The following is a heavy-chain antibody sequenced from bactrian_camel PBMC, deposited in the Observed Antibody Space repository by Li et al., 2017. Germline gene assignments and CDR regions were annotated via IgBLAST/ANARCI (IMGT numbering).Heavy chain of an antibody. D-gene: IGHD2*01. CDR2: ILSDGTT. J-gene: IGHJ4*01. Sequence: HVQLVESGGGSVQAGGSLILSCAGSGFRHSVCTMGWYRQTPGKERVVVSTILSDGTTYYADSVKGRFTISQDNAKSTVYLQMDSLKPEDTAMYFCAALLAPACFGGQWSYRDWGQGTQVTVS. V-gene: IGHV3S53*01. CDR3: AALLAPACFGGQWSYRD. CDR1: GFRHSVCT.